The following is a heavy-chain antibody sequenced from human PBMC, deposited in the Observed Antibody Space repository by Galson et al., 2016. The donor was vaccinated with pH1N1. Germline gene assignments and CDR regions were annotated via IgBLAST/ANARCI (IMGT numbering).Heavy chain of an antibody. CDR1: GGTFSDSP. J-gene: IGHJ5*02. Sequence: SVKVSCKASGGTFSDSPISWVRQAPGQGLEWMGGIIPLFGTINYAQKFRGRVTITADETTSTAYMELSSLRYEDTTVYYCARDLGVVPAATSWFDPWGQGTLVSVSS. V-gene: IGHV1-69*13. CDR2: IIPLFGTI. D-gene: IGHD2-2*01. CDR3: ARDLGVVPAATSWFDP.